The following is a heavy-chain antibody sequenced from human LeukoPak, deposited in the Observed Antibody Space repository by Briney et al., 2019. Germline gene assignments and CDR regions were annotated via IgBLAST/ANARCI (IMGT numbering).Heavy chain of an antibody. Sequence: ASVKVSCKASGYTFTSYGISWVRQAPGRGLEWMGWISAYNGNTNYAQKLQGRVTMTTDTSTSTAYMELRSLRSDDTAVYYCARDNIVVVPAASYYYYMDVWGKGTTVTVSS. CDR3: ARDNIVVVPAASYYYYMDV. V-gene: IGHV1-18*01. CDR1: GYTFTSYG. J-gene: IGHJ6*03. CDR2: ISAYNGNT. D-gene: IGHD2-2*01.